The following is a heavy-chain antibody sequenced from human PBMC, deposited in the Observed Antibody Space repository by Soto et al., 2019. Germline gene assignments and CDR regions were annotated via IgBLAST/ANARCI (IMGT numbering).Heavy chain of an antibody. Sequence: QIQLMQSGAEVKKPGASVKDSCKASGYTFTSYGIHWVRQAPGQRLEWTGWINAGNGNTKYSEKFQGRVTITRDTSASKAYLELSSLRSEDTAVYYCARDPNDSSAYYHHYYYGMDVWGQGTTVTVSS. V-gene: IGHV1-3*01. D-gene: IGHD3-22*01. J-gene: IGHJ6*02. CDR1: GYTFTSYG. CDR3: ARDPNDSSAYYHHYYYGMDV. CDR2: INAGNGNT.